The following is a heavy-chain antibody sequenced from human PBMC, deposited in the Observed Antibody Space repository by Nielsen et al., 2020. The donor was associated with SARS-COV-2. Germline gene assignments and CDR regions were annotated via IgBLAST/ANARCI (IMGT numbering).Heavy chain of an antibody. CDR1: GFTFSTYP. Sequence: GGSLRLSCAASGFTFSTYPMHWVRQAPGKGLEWVAVISYDRSNKYSADSVKGRFTISRDNSKNTLYLQMNSLRAEDTAVYYCARDMGGYLDYWGQGTLVTVSS. D-gene: IGHD3-16*01. CDR2: ISYDRSNK. V-gene: IGHV3-30*04. CDR3: ARDMGGYLDY. J-gene: IGHJ4*02.